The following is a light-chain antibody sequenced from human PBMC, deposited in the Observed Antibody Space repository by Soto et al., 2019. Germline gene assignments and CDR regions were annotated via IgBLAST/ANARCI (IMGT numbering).Light chain of an antibody. CDR1: QSVSSY. V-gene: IGKV3-11*01. Sequence: EIVLTQSPATLSLSPGERATLSCRASQSVSSYLAWYQQKPGQAPRLLIYDASNRATGIPARFSGSGSGTDFTLTISSLQSEDFAVYYCQKYNNWPPYTFGQGTRLEIK. CDR3: QKYNNWPPYT. J-gene: IGKJ5*01. CDR2: DAS.